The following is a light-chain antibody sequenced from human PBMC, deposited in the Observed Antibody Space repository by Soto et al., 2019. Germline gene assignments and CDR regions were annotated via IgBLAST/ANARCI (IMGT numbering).Light chain of an antibody. CDR2: EVN. J-gene: IGLJ1*01. CDR3: SSYSDSDTKV. CDR1: SSDVGAYIY. V-gene: IGLV2-14*03. Sequence: QSALTQPASVSGSPGQSITISCGGTSSDVGAYIYVSWYQQYPGKAPKLIIYEVNNRPSGVSGRFSGSKSDTTAYLTISGLQAEDEADYYCSSYSDSDTKVFATGTKLTVL.